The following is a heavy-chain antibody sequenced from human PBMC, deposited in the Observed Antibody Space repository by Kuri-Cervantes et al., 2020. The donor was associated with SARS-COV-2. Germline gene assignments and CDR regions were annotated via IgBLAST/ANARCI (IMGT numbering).Heavy chain of an antibody. Sequence: SLKISCAASGFTFDDYAMHWVRQAPGKGLEWVSGISWNSGSIGYADSVKGRFTISRDNAKNSLYLQMNSLRAEDTALYYCAKGSDSSGWYVHYYYGMDVWGQGTTVTVSS. D-gene: IGHD6-19*01. V-gene: IGHV3-9*01. J-gene: IGHJ6*02. CDR2: ISWNSGSI. CDR3: AKGSDSSGWYVHYYYGMDV. CDR1: GFTFDDYA.